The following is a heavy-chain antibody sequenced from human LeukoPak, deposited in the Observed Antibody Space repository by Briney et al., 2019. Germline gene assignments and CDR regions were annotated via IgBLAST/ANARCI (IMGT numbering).Heavy chain of an antibody. CDR2: IYNSVRT. CDR1: RGSVSSGSYY. CDR3: VRDIVATIDHYSYGMDV. J-gene: IGHJ6*02. D-gene: IGHD5-12*01. Sequence: SETLSLTCIVSRGSVSSGSYYWSWIRQPPGKGLEWIGYIYNSVRTNYNPSLKSRVTISVDTSKNRLSLKLSSVTAADTAVYFCVRDIVATIDHYSYGMDVWGQGTTVTVSS. V-gene: IGHV4-61*01.